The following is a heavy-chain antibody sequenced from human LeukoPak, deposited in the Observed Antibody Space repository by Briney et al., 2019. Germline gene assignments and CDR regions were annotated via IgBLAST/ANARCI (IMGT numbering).Heavy chain of an antibody. J-gene: IGHJ4*02. D-gene: IGHD3-10*01. CDR3: AKGSF. Sequence: ASVKVSCKASGGTFSTSAMSWVRQAPGKGLEWVSGISESGGSTYYADSVKGRFTSSRDNSKNTLYLQMNNLRAEDTAAYYCAKGSFWGQGTLVTVSS. CDR1: GGTFSTSA. CDR2: ISESGGST. V-gene: IGHV3-23*01.